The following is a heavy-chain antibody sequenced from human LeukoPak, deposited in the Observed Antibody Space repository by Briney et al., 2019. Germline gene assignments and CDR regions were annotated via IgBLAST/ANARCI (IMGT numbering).Heavy chain of an antibody. CDR2: IYYSGST. V-gene: IGHV4-39*01. D-gene: IGHD3-9*01. Sequence: SETLSLTCTVSGGSISSSSYYWGWIRQPPGKGLEWIGSIYYSGSTYYNPSLKSRVTISVDTSKNQFSLKLSSVTAADTAVYYCARHEYDILTGYYTTFDYWGQGTLVTVSS. CDR3: ARHEYDILTGYYTTFDY. J-gene: IGHJ4*02. CDR1: GGSISSSSYY.